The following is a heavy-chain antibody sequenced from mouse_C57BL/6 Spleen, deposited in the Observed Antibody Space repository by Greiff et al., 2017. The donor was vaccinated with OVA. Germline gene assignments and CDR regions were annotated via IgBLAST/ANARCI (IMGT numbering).Heavy chain of an antibody. Sequence: VKLMESGAELVKPGASVKISCKASGYAFSSYWMNWVKQRPGKGLEWIGQIYPGDGDTNYNGKFKGKATLTADKSSSTAYMQLSSLTSEDSAVYFCARRRDYDGYFDVWGTGTTVTVSS. CDR2: IYPGDGDT. CDR3: ARRRDYDGYFDV. J-gene: IGHJ1*03. D-gene: IGHD2-4*01. CDR1: GYAFSSYW. V-gene: IGHV1-80*01.